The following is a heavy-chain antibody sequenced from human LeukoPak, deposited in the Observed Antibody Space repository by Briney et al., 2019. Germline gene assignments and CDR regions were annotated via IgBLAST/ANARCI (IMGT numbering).Heavy chain of an antibody. Sequence: GGSLRLSCAASGFTFSSYSMNWVRQSPGKGLELVSSISSSSSYIYYSDSVKGRFTISRDNAKKSLYLQMHSMRAEDTAVYYCARDNLVVGALDWGQGTLVNVSS. J-gene: IGHJ4*02. D-gene: IGHD1-26*01. CDR3: ARDNLVVGALD. CDR1: GFTFSSYS. V-gene: IGHV3-21*01. CDR2: ISSSSSYI.